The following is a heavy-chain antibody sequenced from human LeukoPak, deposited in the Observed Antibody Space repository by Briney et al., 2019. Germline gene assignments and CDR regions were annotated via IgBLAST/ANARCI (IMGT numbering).Heavy chain of an antibody. V-gene: IGHV3-30*02. D-gene: IGHD6-13*01. CDR1: GFTFGSYG. J-gene: IGHJ4*02. CDR3: ARDSIRQQLYYFDY. Sequence: PGGSLRLSCAASGFTFGSYGMHWVRQAPGKWLEWVAFMQYDGSIKYYADSVKGRFTISRDNSKNTLYLQMDSLRADDTAVYFCARDSIRQQLYYFDYWGRGTLVTVSS. CDR2: MQYDGSIK.